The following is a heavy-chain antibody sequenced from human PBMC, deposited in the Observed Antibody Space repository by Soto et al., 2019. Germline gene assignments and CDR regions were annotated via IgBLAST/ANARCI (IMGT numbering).Heavy chain of an antibody. CDR3: ARGERAVLRYFDWLSYAFDI. V-gene: IGHV3-11*04. Sequence: PGGSLRLSCAASGFTFSDYYMSWIRQAPGKGLEWVSYISSSGSTIYYADSVKGRFTISRDNAKNSLYLQMNSLRAEDTAVYYCARGERAVLRYFDWLSYAFDIWGQGTMVTVSS. CDR2: ISSSGSTI. CDR1: GFTFSDYY. J-gene: IGHJ3*02. D-gene: IGHD3-9*01.